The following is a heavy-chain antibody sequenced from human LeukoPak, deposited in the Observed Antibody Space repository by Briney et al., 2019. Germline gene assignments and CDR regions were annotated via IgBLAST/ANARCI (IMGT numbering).Heavy chain of an antibody. V-gene: IGHV4-4*02. D-gene: IGHD2-21*01. CDR1: GASISTNW. J-gene: IGHJ6*02. Sequence: SETLSLTCAVSGASISTNWWSWVRQPPGKGLEWIGEIWHSGLTNYNPSLQSRVTISVDNSNNRFSLMLSSVTAADTAVYYCARHISGYNAMDVWGQGTTVGVSS. CDR2: IWHSGLT. CDR3: ARHISGYNAMDV.